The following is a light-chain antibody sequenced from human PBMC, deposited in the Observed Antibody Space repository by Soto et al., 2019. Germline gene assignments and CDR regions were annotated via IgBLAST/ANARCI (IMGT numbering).Light chain of an antibody. CDR3: QQRSNWPPIT. V-gene: IGKV3-11*01. J-gene: IGKJ5*01. CDR1: QSVSSY. CDR2: DAY. Sequence: EILLTQSPATLSVFPGDSASLSCRSSQSVSSYLAWYQQKPGQAPRLLIYDAYNRATGIPARFSGSGSGTDFTLSISSLEPEDFAVYYCQQRSNWPPITCGQGTRLEIK.